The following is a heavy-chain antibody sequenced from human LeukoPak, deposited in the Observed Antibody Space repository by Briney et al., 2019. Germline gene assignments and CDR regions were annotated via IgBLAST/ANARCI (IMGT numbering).Heavy chain of an antibody. Sequence: SDTLSLTCAVSGYSITSSSWWGWIRQPPGKGLEWIGYIYHSGTTYYNPSLQSRVTMSVDTSKNQFSLKLSSVTAVDTAVYYCARKENVYYYFDYWGQGTLVAVSS. CDR3: ARKENVYYYFDY. CDR2: IYHSGTT. J-gene: IGHJ4*02. V-gene: IGHV4-28*01. CDR1: GYSITSSSW. D-gene: IGHD3-10*01.